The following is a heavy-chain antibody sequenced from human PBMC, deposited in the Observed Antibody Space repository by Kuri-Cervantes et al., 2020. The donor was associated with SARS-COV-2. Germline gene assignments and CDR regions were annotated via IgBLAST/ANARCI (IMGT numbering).Heavy chain of an antibody. D-gene: IGHD6-13*01. V-gene: IGHV1-69*13. J-gene: IGHJ4*02. Sequence: SVKVSCKASGGTFSSYAISWVRQAPGQGLEWMGGIIPIFGTANYAQKFQGRVTITADESTSTAYMELSSLRSEDTAVYYCARDQVSAAAGTGGSDYWGQGTLVTVS. CDR1: GGTFSSYA. CDR2: IIPIFGTA. CDR3: ARDQVSAAAGTGGSDY.